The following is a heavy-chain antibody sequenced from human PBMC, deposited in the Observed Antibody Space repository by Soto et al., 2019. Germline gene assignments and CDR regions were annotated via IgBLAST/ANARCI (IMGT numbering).Heavy chain of an antibody. V-gene: IGHV6-1*01. CDR2: AYYRSRWIY. CDR1: GGSVSNNGAT. Sequence: PSQTLSLTCAISGGSVSNNGATWNWIRQSPSRGLEWLGRAYYRSRWIYDYAMSVKSRISINPDTSKNQVSLQLNSVTPADTAGYYCARDLPDFLSAFDYWGRGTLVTVSS. CDR3: ARDLPDFLSAFDY. J-gene: IGHJ4*02. D-gene: IGHD6-19*01.